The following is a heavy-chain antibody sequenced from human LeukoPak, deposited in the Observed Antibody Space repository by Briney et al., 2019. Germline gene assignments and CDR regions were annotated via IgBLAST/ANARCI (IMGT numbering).Heavy chain of an antibody. J-gene: IGHJ5*02. CDR1: GYTFTSYY. D-gene: IGHD3-10*01. Sequence: ASVKVSCKASGYTFTSYYMHWVRQAPGQGLEWMGIINPSGGSTSYAQKFQGRVTMTRDTSTSTVYMELSSLRSEDTAVYYCARGPMVRGVYMNWFDPWGQGILVTVSS. CDR3: ARGPMVRGVYMNWFDP. CDR2: INPSGGST. V-gene: IGHV1-46*01.